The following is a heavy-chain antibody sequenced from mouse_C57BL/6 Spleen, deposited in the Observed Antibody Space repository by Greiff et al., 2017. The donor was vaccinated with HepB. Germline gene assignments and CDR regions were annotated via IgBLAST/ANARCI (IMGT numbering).Heavy chain of an antibody. CDR1: GYTFTDYE. D-gene: IGHD1-1*01. V-gene: IGHV1-15*01. J-gene: IGHJ4*01. Sequence: VHLVESGAELVRPGASVTLSCKASGYTFTDYEMHWVKQTPVRGLEWIGAIDPETGGTAYNQKFKGKAILTADKSSSTAYMELRSLTSEDSAVYYCTRSFGSSYYYAMDYWGQGTSVTVSS. CDR3: TRSFGSSYYYAMDY. CDR2: IDPETGGT.